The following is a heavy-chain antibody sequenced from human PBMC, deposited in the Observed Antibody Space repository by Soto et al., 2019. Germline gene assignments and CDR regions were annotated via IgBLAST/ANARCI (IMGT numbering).Heavy chain of an antibody. V-gene: IGHV3-48*02. CDR3: AGDYSSSWYWGMDA. Sequence: GGSLRLSCAASGFTFSSYSMNWVRQAPGKGPEWVSYISSLSSTIYYADSVKGRFTISRDNAKNPLYLEMNSLRDDDTAVYYCAGDYSSSWYWGMDAWGQGTTVTVSS. CDR1: GFTFSSYS. CDR2: ISSLSSTI. D-gene: IGHD6-13*01. J-gene: IGHJ6*02.